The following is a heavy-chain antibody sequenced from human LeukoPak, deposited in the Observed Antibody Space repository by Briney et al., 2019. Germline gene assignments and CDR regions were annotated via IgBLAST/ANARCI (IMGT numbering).Heavy chain of an antibody. Sequence: GGSLRLSCAASGFTFSSYSMNWVRQAPGKGLEWVSSVSSSGTYIFYADSVEGRFTISRDNAKNSLYLQMNSLRAEDTAVYYCARALVTPGYFDYWGQGTLVTVSS. J-gene: IGHJ4*02. CDR2: VSSSGTYI. D-gene: IGHD4-23*01. CDR3: ARALVTPGYFDY. CDR1: GFTFSSYS. V-gene: IGHV3-21*01.